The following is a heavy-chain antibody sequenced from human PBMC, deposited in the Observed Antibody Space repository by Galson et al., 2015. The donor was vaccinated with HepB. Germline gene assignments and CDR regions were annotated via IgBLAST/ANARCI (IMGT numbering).Heavy chain of an antibody. CDR1: GYTFTSYA. Sequence: SVKVSCKASGYTFTSYAMHWVRQAPGQRLEWMGWINAGNGNTKYSQKFQGRVTITRDTSASTAYMELSSLRSEDTAVYYCATDRVGYCSGGSCYSPGRYDYWGQGTLVTVSS. J-gene: IGHJ4*02. CDR2: INAGNGNT. D-gene: IGHD2-15*01. V-gene: IGHV1-3*01. CDR3: ATDRVGYCSGGSCYSPGRYDY.